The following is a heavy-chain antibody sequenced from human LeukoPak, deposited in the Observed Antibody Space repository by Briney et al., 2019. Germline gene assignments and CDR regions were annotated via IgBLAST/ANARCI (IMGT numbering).Heavy chain of an antibody. CDR3: ARSSGYYYDSSGSGLDY. CDR1: GGTFSSYA. Sequence: SVKVPCKASGGTFSSYAISWVRQAPGQGLEWMGRIIPIRGIAYYAQKFQGRVTITADKSTSTAYMELSSLRSEDTAVYYCARSSGYYYDSSGSGLDYWGQGTLVTVSS. J-gene: IGHJ4*02. V-gene: IGHV1-69*04. D-gene: IGHD3-22*01. CDR2: IIPIRGIA.